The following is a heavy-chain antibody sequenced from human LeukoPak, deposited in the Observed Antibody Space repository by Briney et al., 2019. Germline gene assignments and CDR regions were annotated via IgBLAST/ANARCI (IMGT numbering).Heavy chain of an antibody. J-gene: IGHJ4*02. CDR1: RGTFSSYT. CDR2: IIPILGIA. CDR3: ARDRHYDILTGSLFDY. D-gene: IGHD3-9*01. V-gene: IGHV1-69*04. Sequence: SVKVSCKPSRGTFSSYTISWVRQAPGQRLEWMGRIIPILGIANYAQKFQGRVTITADKSTSTAYMELSSLRSEDTAVYYCARDRHYDILTGSLFDYWGQGTLVTVSA.